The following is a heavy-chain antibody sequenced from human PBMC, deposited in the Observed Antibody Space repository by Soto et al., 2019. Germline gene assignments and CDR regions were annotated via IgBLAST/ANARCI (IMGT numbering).Heavy chain of an antibody. CDR3: ATHDGPAAAGLVLDF. CDR2: IKQDENGK. V-gene: IGHV3-7*02. J-gene: IGHJ4*02. CDR1: GFTFSSRW. D-gene: IGHD6-13*01. Sequence: EVQLVESGGGLVQPGGSLRLSCAASGFTFSSRWMTWVRQAPGKGLEWVANIKQDENGKDYVDSVKGRFTIFRDNAKNSLYLQMNSLRAEDTAVYYCATHDGPAAAGLVLDFWGQGTLVTVSS.